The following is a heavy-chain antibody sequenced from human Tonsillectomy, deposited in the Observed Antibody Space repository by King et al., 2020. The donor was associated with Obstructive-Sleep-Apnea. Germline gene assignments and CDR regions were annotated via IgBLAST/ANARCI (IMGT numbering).Heavy chain of an antibody. V-gene: IGHV3-7*01. CDR2: IKKDGSEK. Sequence: VQLVESGGGLVQPGGSLRLSCAASGFTFSAYWMTWVRQAPGKGLEWVAHIKKDGSEKYYGDSVKGRFTVSRDNTENSLYLQMNSLRAEDTAVYYCVRSTYYSFDFWGPGTLVPVSS. J-gene: IGHJ4*01. D-gene: IGHD3-22*01. CDR3: VRSTYYSFDF. CDR1: GFTFSAYW.